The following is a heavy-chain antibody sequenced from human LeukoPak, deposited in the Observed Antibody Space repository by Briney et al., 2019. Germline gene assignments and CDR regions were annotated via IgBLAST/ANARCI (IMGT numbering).Heavy chain of an antibody. J-gene: IGHJ3*02. CDR2: IYTSGST. CDR3: ARDLGLELRRGAFDI. Sequence: IPSETLSLTCTVSGGSISSSSYYWSWIRQPAGKGLEGIGRIYTSGSTDYNPSLKSRVTISVDTSKNQFSLKLSSVTAADTAVYYCARDLGLELRRGAFDIWGQGTMVTVSS. CDR1: GGSISSSSYY. D-gene: IGHD1-7*01. V-gene: IGHV4-61*02.